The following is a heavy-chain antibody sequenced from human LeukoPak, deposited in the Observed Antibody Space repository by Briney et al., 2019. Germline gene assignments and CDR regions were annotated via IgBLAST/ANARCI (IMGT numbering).Heavy chain of an antibody. D-gene: IGHD2-15*01. V-gene: IGHV3-23*01. CDR1: GFTFSSYA. CDR2: TSGSGYSP. CDR3: AKSGLYCSGGSCYYFDY. J-gene: IGHJ4*02. Sequence: GGSLRLSCAASGFTFSSYAMSWVRQAPGKGLEWVSATSGSGYSPYYADSVKGRFTISRDNSKNTLYLQMNSLRAEDTAVYYCAKSGLYCSGGSCYYFDYWGQGTLVTVSS.